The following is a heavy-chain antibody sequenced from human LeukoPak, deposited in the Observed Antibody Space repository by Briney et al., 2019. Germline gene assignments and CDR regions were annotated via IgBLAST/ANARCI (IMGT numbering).Heavy chain of an antibody. J-gene: IGHJ1*01. CDR1: GYSVTSFW. Sequence: GQSLKISRQGSGYSVTSFWTGWVRQMPGKGLEWRGIIYNGDYDTRYSPSFQGPVTISVDKFISTAYLQWGSLKASHNAMYYCARQAVPVAKYFQHWGQGTLVTVSS. CDR2: IYNGDYDT. CDR3: ARQAVPVAKYFQH. V-gene: IGHV5-51*01. D-gene: IGHD2-2*01.